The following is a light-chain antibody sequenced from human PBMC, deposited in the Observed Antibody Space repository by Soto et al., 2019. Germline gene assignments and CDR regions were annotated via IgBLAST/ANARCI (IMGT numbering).Light chain of an antibody. Sequence: QSVLAQPAYVSGSPGQSITISCSGTSGFGGSFSLGSWYQQHLGKPPKVMISEGHRRPSGVPDRFSGSPSVTSASLTISGLQADDEADYYFCLYIGATTYVFGTRTKVTVL. CDR2: EGH. J-gene: IGLJ1*01. V-gene: IGLV2-23*01. CDR1: SGFGGSFSL. CDR3: CLYIGATTYV.